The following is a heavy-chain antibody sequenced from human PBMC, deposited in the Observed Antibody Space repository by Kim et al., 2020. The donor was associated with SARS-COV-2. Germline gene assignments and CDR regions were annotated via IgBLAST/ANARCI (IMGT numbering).Heavy chain of an antibody. CDR1: GFTFSSYA. Sequence: GGSLRLSCAASGFTFSSYAMSWVRQAPGKGLEWVSVIYSGGSSTYYADSVKGRFTISRDNSKNTLYLQMNSLRAEDTAVYYCAKVQRGYSYGYEWVDGMDVWGQGTTLTVSS. J-gene: IGHJ6*02. V-gene: IGHV3-23*03. D-gene: IGHD5-18*01. CDR2: IYSGGSST. CDR3: AKVQRGYSYGYEWVDGMDV.